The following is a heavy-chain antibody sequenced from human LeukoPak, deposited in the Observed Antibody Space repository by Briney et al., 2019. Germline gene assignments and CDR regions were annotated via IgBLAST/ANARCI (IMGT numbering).Heavy chain of an antibody. D-gene: IGHD6-19*01. V-gene: IGHV3-30*02. J-gene: IGHJ1*01. CDR2: IRYDGSNK. CDR1: GFTFSSYG. Sequence: GGSLRLSCAASGFTFSSYGMHWVRQAPGKGLEWVAFIRYDGSNKYYADSVKGRFTISRDNSKNTLYLQMNSLRAEDTAVYYCAVYPVSIAVAGTRYFQHWGQGTLVTVSS. CDR3: AVYPVSIAVAGTRYFQH.